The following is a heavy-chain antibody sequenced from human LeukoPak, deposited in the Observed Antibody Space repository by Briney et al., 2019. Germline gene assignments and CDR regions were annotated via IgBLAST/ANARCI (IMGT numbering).Heavy chain of an antibody. J-gene: IGHJ4*02. Sequence: PGGSLRLFCAASGFTFSSYAMSWVRQAPGKGLEWVSAISGSGGSTYYADSVKGRFTISRDNSKNTLYLQMNSLRAEDTAVYYCAKVSRKIQLWLFDYWGQGTLVTVSS. CDR1: GFTFSSYA. D-gene: IGHD5-18*01. CDR3: AKVSRKIQLWLFDY. CDR2: ISGSGGST. V-gene: IGHV3-23*01.